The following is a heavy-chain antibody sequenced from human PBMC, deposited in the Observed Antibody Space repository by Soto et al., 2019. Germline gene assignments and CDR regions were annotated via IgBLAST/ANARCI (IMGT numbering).Heavy chain of an antibody. Sequence: QVQLQESGPGLVKPSGTLSLTCAVSGGSISSSNWWSWVRQPPGKGLEWIGEIFHNGNTYSNPSLTGRVTMLAAKSKNQFSLNLNSVTAADTAVYYCASRTYAMDVWGQGTTVTVSS. J-gene: IGHJ6*02. CDR2: IFHNGNT. CDR3: ASRTYAMDV. CDR1: GGSISSSNW. V-gene: IGHV4-4*02.